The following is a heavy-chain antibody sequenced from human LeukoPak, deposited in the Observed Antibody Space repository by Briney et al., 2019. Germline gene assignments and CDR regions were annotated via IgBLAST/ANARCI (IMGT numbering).Heavy chain of an antibody. CDR3: ARSPSSYYFDY. Sequence: PSQTLSLTCTVSGDSISSDNYDSGWIRQPGGKGLEWIGRIDRSGSSNYKPFLKSRVTISVDTSKNQFSLKLSSVTAADTAVYYCARSPSSYYFDYWGQGTLVTVSS. V-gene: IGHV4-61*02. CDR1: GDSISSDNYD. CDR2: IDRSGSS. D-gene: IGHD6-6*01. J-gene: IGHJ4*02.